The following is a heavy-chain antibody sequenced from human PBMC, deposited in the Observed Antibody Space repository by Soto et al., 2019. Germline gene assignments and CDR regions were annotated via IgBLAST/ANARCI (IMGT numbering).Heavy chain of an antibody. Sequence: PGGSLRLSCAASGFTFSSYSMNWVRQAPGKGLEWVSYISSRSTTIYYADSVKGRFIVSRDNANNSLYLQMNSLRGEDTAVYYCARDGGFCGGDCYAYYLDSWGQGTQVTVSS. CDR3: ARDGGFCGGDCYAYYLDS. CDR2: ISSRSTTI. J-gene: IGHJ4*02. CDR1: GFTFSSYS. D-gene: IGHD2-21*02. V-gene: IGHV3-48*01.